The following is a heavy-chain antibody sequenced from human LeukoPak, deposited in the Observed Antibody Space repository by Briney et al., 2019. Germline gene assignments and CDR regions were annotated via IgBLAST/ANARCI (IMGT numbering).Heavy chain of an antibody. J-gene: IGHJ4*02. CDR2: ISSSSYI. D-gene: IGHD6-19*01. CDR3: ARAKYSTGWYELDY. CDR1: GFTFSSYS. Sequence: GGSLRLSCAASGFTFSSYSMNWVRQAPGKGLEWVSSISSSSYIYYADSVKGRFTISRDNSKNMLYLQMNSLRAEDTAVYYCARAKYSTGWYELDYWGQGTLVTVSS. V-gene: IGHV3-21*04.